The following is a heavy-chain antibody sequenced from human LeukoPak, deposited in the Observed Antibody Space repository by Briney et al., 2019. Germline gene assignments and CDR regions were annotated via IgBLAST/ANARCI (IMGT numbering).Heavy chain of an antibody. Sequence: SETLSLTCTVSGYSISSGYYWGWIRQPPGKGLEWIGSIYHSGSTYYNPSVKSRVTISVDTSKNQFSLKLSSVTAADTAVYYCARDQRGTIDVWGKGTTVTVSS. CDR1: GYSISSGYY. V-gene: IGHV4-38-2*02. CDR3: ARDQRGTIDV. J-gene: IGHJ6*04. CDR2: IYHSGST. D-gene: IGHD1-1*01.